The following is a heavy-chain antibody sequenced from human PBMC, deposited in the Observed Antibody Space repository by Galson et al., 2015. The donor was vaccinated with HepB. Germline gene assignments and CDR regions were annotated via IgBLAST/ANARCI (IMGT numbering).Heavy chain of an antibody. Sequence: LRLSCAASGFTVSSNYMSWVRQAPGKGLEWVSVIYSGGSTYYVDSVKGRFTISRHNSKNTLYLQMNSLRAEDTAVYYCARGVYTFEDYWGQGTLVTVSS. J-gene: IGHJ4*02. V-gene: IGHV3-53*04. CDR3: ARGVYTFEDY. CDR2: IYSGGST. CDR1: GFTVSSNY. D-gene: IGHD3-16*01.